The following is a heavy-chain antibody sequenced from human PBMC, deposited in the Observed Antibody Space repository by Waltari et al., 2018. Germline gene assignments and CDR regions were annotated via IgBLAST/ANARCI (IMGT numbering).Heavy chain of an antibody. CDR1: GGPISSYY. Sequence: QVQLQESGPGLVKPSETLSLTCTVSGGPISSYYWSWIRQPPGKGLEWIGYIYYSGSTNYNPSLKSRVTISVDTSKNQFSLKLSSVTAADTAVYYCARERGSGVVDYWGQGTLVTVSS. CDR2: IYYSGST. CDR3: ARERGSGVVDY. V-gene: IGHV4-59*01. D-gene: IGHD3-10*01. J-gene: IGHJ4*02.